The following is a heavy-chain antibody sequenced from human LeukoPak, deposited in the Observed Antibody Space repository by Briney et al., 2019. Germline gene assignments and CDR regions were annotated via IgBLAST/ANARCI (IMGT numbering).Heavy chain of an antibody. CDR1: GFTFSSYG. J-gene: IGHJ4*02. V-gene: IGHV3-30*03. Sequence: GGSLRLSCAASGFTFSSYGMHRVRQAPGKGLEWVAVISYDGSNKYYADSVKGRFTISRDNSKNTLYLQMNSLRAEDTAVYYCARPYSNYVYYFDYWGQGTLVTVSS. CDR2: ISYDGSNK. D-gene: IGHD4-11*01. CDR3: ARPYSNYVYYFDY.